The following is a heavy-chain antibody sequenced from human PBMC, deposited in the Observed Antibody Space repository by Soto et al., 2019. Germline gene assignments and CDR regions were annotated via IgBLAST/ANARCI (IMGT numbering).Heavy chain of an antibody. V-gene: IGHV1-2*04. CDR1: GYTFTGYY. D-gene: IGHD2-2*01. Sequence: ASVKVSCKASGYTFTGYYMHWVRQAPGQGLEWMGWINPNSGGTNYAQKFQGWVTMTRDTSTSTVYMELSSLRSEDTAVYYCARGDCSSTSCYAYYYYYYGMDVWGQGTTVTVSS. J-gene: IGHJ6*02. CDR3: ARGDCSSTSCYAYYYYYYGMDV. CDR2: INPNSGGT.